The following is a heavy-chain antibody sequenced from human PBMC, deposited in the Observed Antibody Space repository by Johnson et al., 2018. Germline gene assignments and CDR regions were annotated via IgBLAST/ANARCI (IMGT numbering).Heavy chain of an antibody. V-gene: IGHV3-30*18. D-gene: IGHD3-3*01. CDR1: GFTFSSYG. CDR2: ISYDGSNK. CDR3: AKGGVMEWGYYGPFQY. Sequence: QVQLVQSGGGVVQPERSLRLSCAASGFTFSSYGMHWVRQAPGKGLEWVAVISYDGSNKYYADSVKGRFTISRDNSKNTLYLQMNSLRAEETAVYYCAKGGVMEWGYYGPFQYWGPGTLVTVSS. J-gene: IGHJ1*01.